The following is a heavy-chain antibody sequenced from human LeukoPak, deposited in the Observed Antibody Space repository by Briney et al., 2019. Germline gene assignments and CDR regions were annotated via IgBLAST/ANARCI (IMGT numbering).Heavy chain of an antibody. D-gene: IGHD3-16*01. V-gene: IGHV1-46*01. CDR3: ARGEYSWGLDP. CDR1: GYTFTSYY. CDR2: INPSGGST. J-gene: IGHJ5*02. Sequence: ASVKVSCKASGYTFTSYYMHWVRQAPGQGLEWMGIINPSGGSTSYAQKFQGRVTMTRDTSISTAYMELSRLRSDDTAVYYCARGEYSWGLDPWGQGTLVTVSS.